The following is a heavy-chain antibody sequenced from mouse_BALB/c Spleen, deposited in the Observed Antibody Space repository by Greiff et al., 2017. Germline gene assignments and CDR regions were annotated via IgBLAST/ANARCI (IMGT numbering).Heavy chain of an antibody. V-gene: IGHV5-6-5*01. J-gene: IGHJ3*01. Sequence: EVQLVESGGGLVKPGGSLKLSCAASGFTFSSYAMSWVRQTPEKRLEWVASISSGGSTYYPDSVKGRFTISRDNARNILYLQMSSLRSEDTAMYYCARGGGGTVPLAYWGQGTLVTVSA. CDR2: ISSGGST. D-gene: IGHD1-1*01. CDR3: ARGGGGTVPLAY. CDR1: GFTFSSYA.